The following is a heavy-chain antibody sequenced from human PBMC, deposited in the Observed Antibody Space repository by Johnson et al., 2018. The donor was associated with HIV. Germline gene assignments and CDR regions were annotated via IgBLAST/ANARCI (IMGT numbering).Heavy chain of an antibody. CDR3: ARVVVWIVVAHAFDI. CDR1: GFTLTNYG. D-gene: IGHD3-22*01. V-gene: IGHV3-30*03. J-gene: IGHJ3*02. Sequence: QVQLVESGGGVVQPGRSLRLSCAVSGFTLTNYGIHWVRQAPDKGLEWVALISYAGSNTYYADSVRGRFTLSRDISKNTVYQQMNSLRAEDTAVYYCARVVVWIVVAHAFDIWGQGKMVTVSS. CDR2: ISYAGSNT.